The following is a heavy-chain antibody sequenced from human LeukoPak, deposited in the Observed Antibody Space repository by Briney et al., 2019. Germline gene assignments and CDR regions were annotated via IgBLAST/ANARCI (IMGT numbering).Heavy chain of an antibody. D-gene: IGHD6-19*01. Sequence: GGSLRLSCATSGFTFSRYWMSWVRQAPGKGLEWVANIKQDGSEKYYVDSVKGRFTISRDNAKNSLFLQMNSLRVEDTAVYYCAKEDFGRIAVDYWGQGTMVTVSS. V-gene: IGHV3-7*01. CDR1: GFTFSRYW. CDR3: AKEDFGRIAVDY. CDR2: IKQDGSEK. J-gene: IGHJ4*02.